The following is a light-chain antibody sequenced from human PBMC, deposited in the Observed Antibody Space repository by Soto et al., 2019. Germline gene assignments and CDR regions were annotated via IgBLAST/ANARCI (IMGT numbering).Light chain of an antibody. Sequence: DIQLTQSPSFLSASVGDRVTITCRASQCINNYLGWYQQKPGKDPKLLIYAASTLQSGVPSRFSGSGSGTEFTITISSLQPEDFATYYCQQLNSYPITFGPGIKVDI. V-gene: IGKV1-9*01. CDR1: QCINNY. J-gene: IGKJ3*01. CDR2: AAS. CDR3: QQLNSYPIT.